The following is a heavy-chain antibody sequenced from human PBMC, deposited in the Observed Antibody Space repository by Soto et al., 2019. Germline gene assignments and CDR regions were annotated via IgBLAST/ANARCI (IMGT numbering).Heavy chain of an antibody. CDR1: GFTFSSYA. Sequence: EVQLLESGGGLVQPGGSLRLSCAASGFTFSSYAMSWVRQAPGKGLDWVSSISASGGTTYYADSVKGRFTMSRDNSKNTLYLQINSLRAGDTAVYYCAKDIRGAAYWGQGTLVTVSS. D-gene: IGHD2-15*01. CDR3: AKDIRGAAY. V-gene: IGHV3-23*01. J-gene: IGHJ4*02. CDR2: ISASGGTT.